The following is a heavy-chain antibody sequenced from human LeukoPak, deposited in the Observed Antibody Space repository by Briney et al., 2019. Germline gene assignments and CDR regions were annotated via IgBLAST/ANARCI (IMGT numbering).Heavy chain of an antibody. CDR2: IFYRGST. J-gene: IGHJ3*02. V-gene: IGHV4-39*07. D-gene: IGHD3-10*01. CDR3: AKSNGYGLVDI. CDR1: GASINTANYY. Sequence: PLETLSLTCTVSGASINTANYYWGWFRLSPGKGLEWIGNIFYRGSTFYSPSFSSRITISLDTSRNEFSLKLISMTAADTAVYYCAKSNGYGLVDIWGQGTMVTVSS.